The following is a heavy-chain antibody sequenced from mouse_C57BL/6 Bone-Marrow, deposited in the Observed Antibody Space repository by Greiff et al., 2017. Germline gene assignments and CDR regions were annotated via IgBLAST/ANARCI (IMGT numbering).Heavy chain of an antibody. J-gene: IGHJ4*01. CDR2: IDPSDSYT. D-gene: IGHD3-2*02. Sequence: VQLQQPGAELVMPGASVKLSCKASGYTFTSYWMHWVKQRPGQGLEWIGEIDPSDSYTNYNQKFKGKATLTVDKSSITAYMQLSSLTSEDSAVYYCAREAQATLGAVDYWGQGTSVTVSS. CDR1: GYTFTSYW. CDR3: AREAQATLGAVDY. V-gene: IGHV1-69*01.